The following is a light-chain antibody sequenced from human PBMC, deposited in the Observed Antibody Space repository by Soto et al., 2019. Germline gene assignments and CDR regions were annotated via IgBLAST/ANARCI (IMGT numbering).Light chain of an antibody. J-gene: IGLJ1*01. CDR1: SSDVGGYNF. CDR2: VVT. CDR3: CSFAGIPAGV. V-gene: IGLV2-11*01. Sequence: QSALTQPRSVSGSPGQSVTISCTGTSSDVGGYNFVSWYQQHPGKVPKLWIYVVTKRPSGVPARFSGSNSGNTASLTISGLQADDEADYYCCSFAGIPAGVFGTGTKVTAL.